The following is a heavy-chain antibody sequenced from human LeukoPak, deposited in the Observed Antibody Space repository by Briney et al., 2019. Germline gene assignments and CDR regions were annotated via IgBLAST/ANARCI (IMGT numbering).Heavy chain of an antibody. CDR1: GYTFTGQD. CDR3: ASYPRYSSSPPFDY. CDR2: INPNTGGT. V-gene: IGHV1-2*02. J-gene: IGHJ4*02. Sequence: ASVKVSCKASGYTFTGQDMHWVRQAPGQGLEWMGWINPNTGGTKYAQRLQGRVTMTRDTTISTAYMELSRLTSDDTAVCYCASYPRYSSSPPFDYWGQGTLVTVSS. D-gene: IGHD6-6*01.